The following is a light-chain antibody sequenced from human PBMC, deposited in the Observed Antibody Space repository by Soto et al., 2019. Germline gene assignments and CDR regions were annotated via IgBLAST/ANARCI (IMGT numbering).Light chain of an antibody. CDR1: DFDVGAYNY. V-gene: IGLV2-14*03. CDR3: SSYSSSSTLV. J-gene: IGLJ3*02. Sequence: QSALTQPASVSGSPGQSITISCTGTDFDVGAYNYVSWYQQHPGKAPKLMIYDVSNRPSGVSSRFSGSKSGNTASLTISGLQAEDEADYYCSSYSSSSTLVVGGGTKVTVL. CDR2: DVS.